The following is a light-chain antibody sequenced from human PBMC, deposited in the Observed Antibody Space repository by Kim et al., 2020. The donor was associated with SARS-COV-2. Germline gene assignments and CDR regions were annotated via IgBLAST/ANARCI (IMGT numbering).Light chain of an antibody. CDR2: RNN. Sequence: GQRGTSSCSGSSSNIGSNYVYWYQQLPGTAPKHLIDRNNQRPSGVPDRFSGSKSGTSASLAISGLRSEDEADYYCAAWDDSLSGPVFGGGTKLTVL. V-gene: IGLV1-47*01. CDR3: AAWDDSLSGPV. CDR1: SSNIGSNY. J-gene: IGLJ3*02.